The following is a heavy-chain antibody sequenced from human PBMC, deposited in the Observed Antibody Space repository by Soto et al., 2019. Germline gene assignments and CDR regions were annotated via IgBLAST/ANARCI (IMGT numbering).Heavy chain of an antibody. CDR2: ISSSGSTI. D-gene: IGHD2-2*01. CDR1: GFTFSDYY. Sequence: QVQLVESGGGLVKPGGSLRLSCAASGFTFSDYYMSWIRQAPGKGLEWVAYISSSGSTIYYADSVKGRFTISRDNAKNSLYLQMNSLRAEDTAVYYCARDCEPAAIFIGFGWFDPWGQGTLVTVSS. J-gene: IGHJ5*02. V-gene: IGHV3-11*01. CDR3: ARDCEPAAIFIGFGWFDP.